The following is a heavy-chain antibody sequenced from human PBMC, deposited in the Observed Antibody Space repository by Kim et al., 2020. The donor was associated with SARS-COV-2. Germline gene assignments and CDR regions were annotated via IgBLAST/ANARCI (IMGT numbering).Heavy chain of an antibody. V-gene: IGHV4-59*01. CDR3: ARVSYTGTSWTSFDY. Sequence: PSLKSRVTISVDTSKNQFSLKLSSMTAADTAVYYCARVSYTGTSWTSFDYWGPGTLVTVSS. J-gene: IGHJ4*02. D-gene: IGHD6-13*01.